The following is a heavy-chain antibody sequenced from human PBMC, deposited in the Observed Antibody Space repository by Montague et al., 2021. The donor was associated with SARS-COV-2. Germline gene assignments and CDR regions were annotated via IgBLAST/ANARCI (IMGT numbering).Heavy chain of an antibody. V-gene: IGHV2-70*01. D-gene: IGHD4-23*01. CDR1: GFSLSTSGMC. Sequence: PALVKPTQTLTLTCTFSGFSLSTSGMCVSWIRQPPGKALEWLALIDWDDDKYYSTSLKTRLTISKDTSKNQVVLTMTSMDPVDTATYYCARMTTVVTLGYYYYYGMDVRGQGTTVTVS. J-gene: IGHJ6*02. CDR2: IDWDDDK. CDR3: ARMTTVVTLGYYYYYGMDV.